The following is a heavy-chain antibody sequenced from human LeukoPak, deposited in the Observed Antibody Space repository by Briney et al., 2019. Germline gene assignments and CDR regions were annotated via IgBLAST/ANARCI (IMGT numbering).Heavy chain of an antibody. V-gene: IGHV4-34*01. CDR2: INHSGST. J-gene: IGHJ5*02. Sequence: PSETLSLACAVYGGSFSGYYWSWIRQPPGKGLEWIGEINHSGSTNYNPSLKSRVTISVDTSKNQFSLKLSSVTAADTAVYYCARHRYYYGSGSYLGWFDPWGQGTLVTVSS. D-gene: IGHD3-10*01. CDR3: ARHRYYYGSGSYLGWFDP. CDR1: GGSFSGYY.